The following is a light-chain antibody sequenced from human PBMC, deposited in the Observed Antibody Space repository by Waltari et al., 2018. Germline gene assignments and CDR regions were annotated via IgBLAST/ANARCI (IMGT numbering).Light chain of an antibody. V-gene: IGKV1-5*01. CDR3: QHYQNFSRA. CDR1: HDLLFL. Sequence: IQVTQSPSTLSASVGDSVTMTCRASHDLLFLLAWYQQKPGRAPKLLIYDASQLESGVPSRFSGSESGKDFTLTITSLQPDDVATYYCQHYQNFSRAFGQGTKVHIK. CDR2: DAS. J-gene: IGKJ3*01.